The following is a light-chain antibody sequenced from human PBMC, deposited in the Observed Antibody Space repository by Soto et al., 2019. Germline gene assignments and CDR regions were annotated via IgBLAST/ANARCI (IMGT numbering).Light chain of an antibody. CDR3: QTWGTGIHVV. CDR2: LDSDGSH. V-gene: IGLV4-69*01. Sequence: QPVLTQSPSASASLGASVKLTCTLSRGHSSYAIAWHQQQPEKGPRYLMKLDSDGSHTKGDAIPDRFSGSSSGAERYLTISGLQSEDAADYYCQTWGTGIHVVFGGGTKVTVL. CDR1: RGHSSYA. J-gene: IGLJ2*01.